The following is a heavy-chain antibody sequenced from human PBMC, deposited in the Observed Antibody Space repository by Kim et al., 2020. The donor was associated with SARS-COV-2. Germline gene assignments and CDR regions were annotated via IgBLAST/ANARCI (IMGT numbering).Heavy chain of an antibody. D-gene: IGHD5-18*01. Sequence: TYYNPSLKSRLTISVDTSQNQFSLKLSSVTAADTAVYFCARTDGYSRADYWGQGTLVTVSS. CDR3: ARTDGYSRADY. V-gene: IGHV4-31*02. J-gene: IGHJ4*02. CDR2: T.